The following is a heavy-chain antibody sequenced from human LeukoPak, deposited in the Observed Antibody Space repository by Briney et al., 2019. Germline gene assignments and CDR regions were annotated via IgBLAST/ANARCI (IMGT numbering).Heavy chain of an antibody. CDR1: GGSFSGYY. J-gene: IGHJ4*02. CDR3: AKPFQRNQDDDY. CDR2: INHSGST. Sequence: PSETLSLTCAVYGGSFSGYYWSWIRQPPGKGLEWIGEINHSGSTNYNPSLKSRVTISVDTSKNQFSLKLSSVTAADTAVYYCAKPFQRNQDDDYWGQGTLVTVSS. V-gene: IGHV4-34*01. D-gene: IGHD1-14*01.